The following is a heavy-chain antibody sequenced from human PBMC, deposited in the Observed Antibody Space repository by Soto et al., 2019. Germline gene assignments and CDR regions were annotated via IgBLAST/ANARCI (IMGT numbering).Heavy chain of an antibody. CDR3: VRGRYGSEIH. CDR2: VYSGGAT. D-gene: IGHD3-10*01. J-gene: IGHJ4*02. CDR1: GFTVSSNY. V-gene: IGHV3-53*04. Sequence: DVRLVEAGGGLVQPGGSLRLSCAAIGFTVSSNYMTWVRLAPGKGLEWVSLVYSGGATHYAASVKGRLTISTHSSQNTLFLQMNSLRTEDTATYYCVRGRYGSEIHWGQGTKVTVSS.